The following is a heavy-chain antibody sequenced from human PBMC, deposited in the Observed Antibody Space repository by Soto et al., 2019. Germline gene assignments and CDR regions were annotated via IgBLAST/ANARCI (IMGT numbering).Heavy chain of an antibody. J-gene: IGHJ6*02. CDR2: ISYDGSNK. CDR3: ARDLQPSHVRFASYGMDV. CDR1: GFTFSSYA. V-gene: IGHV3-30-3*01. D-gene: IGHD3-16*01. Sequence: QVQLVESGGGVVQPGRSLRLSCAASGFTFSSYAMHWVRQAPGKGLEWVAVISYDGSNKYYADSVKGRFTISRDNSKNTLYLQMNSLRAEDTAVYYCARDLQPSHVRFASYGMDVWGQGTTVTVSS.